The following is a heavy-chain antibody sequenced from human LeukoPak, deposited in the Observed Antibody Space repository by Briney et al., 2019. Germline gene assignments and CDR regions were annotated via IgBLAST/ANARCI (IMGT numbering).Heavy chain of an antibody. CDR2: INSSGGST. CDR1: GYIFTSYN. V-gene: IGHV1-46*01. Sequence: ASVKVSCKASGYIFTSYNMYWVRQAPGQGLEWMGIINSSGGSTNYAQKFQGRVTMTTDTSTSTAYMDLRSLRSDDTAVYYCARDSGSLDYWGQGTLVTVSS. D-gene: IGHD1-26*01. CDR3: ARDSGSLDY. J-gene: IGHJ4*02.